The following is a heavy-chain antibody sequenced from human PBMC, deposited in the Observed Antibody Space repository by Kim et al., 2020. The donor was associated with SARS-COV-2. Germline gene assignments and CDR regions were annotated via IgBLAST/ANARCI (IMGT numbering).Heavy chain of an antibody. CDR1: GFTFSSYS. J-gene: IGHJ4*02. V-gene: IGHV3-21*01. CDR3: ASDDSSGYYFSYDY. CDR2: ISSSSSYI. Sequence: GGSLRLSCAASGFTFSSYSMNWVRQAPGKGLEWVSSISSSSSYIYYADSVKGRFTISRDNAKNSLYLQMNSLRAEDTAVYYCASDDSSGYYFSYDYWGQGTLVTVSS. D-gene: IGHD3-22*01.